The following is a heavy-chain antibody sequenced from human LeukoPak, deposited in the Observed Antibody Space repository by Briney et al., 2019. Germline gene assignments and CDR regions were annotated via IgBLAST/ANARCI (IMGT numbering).Heavy chain of an antibody. CDR1: GGSTSSYY. Sequence: SETLSLTCTVSGGSTSSYYWSWIRQPPGKGLEWIGYIYYSGSTNYNPSLKSRVTISVDTSKNQFSLKLSSVTAADTAVYYCARDIGWYYDYWGQGTLVTVSS. V-gene: IGHV4-59*01. CDR3: ARDIGWYYDY. J-gene: IGHJ4*02. D-gene: IGHD2-15*01. CDR2: IYYSGST.